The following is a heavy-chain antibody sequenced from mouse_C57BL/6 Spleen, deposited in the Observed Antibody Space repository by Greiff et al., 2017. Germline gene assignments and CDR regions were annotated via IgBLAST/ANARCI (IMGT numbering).Heavy chain of an antibody. D-gene: IGHD2-2*01. CDR2: IDPSDSET. CDR3: ARGRGYDGVYAMAY. Sequence: QVQLKQPGAELVRPGSSVKLSCKASGYTFTSYWMHWVKQRPIQGLEWIGNIDPSDSETHYNQKFKDKATLTVDKSSSTAYMQLSSLTSEDSAVXSCARGRGYDGVYAMAYWGQGTSVTVSS. CDR1: GYTFTSYW. J-gene: IGHJ4*01. V-gene: IGHV1-52*01.